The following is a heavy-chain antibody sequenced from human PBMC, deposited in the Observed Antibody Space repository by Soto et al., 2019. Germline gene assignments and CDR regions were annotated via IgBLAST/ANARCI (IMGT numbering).Heavy chain of an antibody. CDR2: IYYSGST. CDR1: GGSISSGGYY. Sequence: PSETLSLTCTVSGGSISSGGYYWSWIRQHPGKGLEWIGYIYYSGSTYYNPSLKSRVTISVDTSKNQFSLKLSSVTAADTAVYYCARLSVVVAATGTDYWGQGTLVTVSS. V-gene: IGHV4-31*03. CDR3: ARLSVVVAATGTDY. D-gene: IGHD2-15*01. J-gene: IGHJ4*02.